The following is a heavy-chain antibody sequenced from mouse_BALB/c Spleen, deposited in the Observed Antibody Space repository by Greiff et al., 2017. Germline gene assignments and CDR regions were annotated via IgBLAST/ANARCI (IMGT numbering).Heavy chain of an antibody. J-gene: IGHJ4*01. CDR3: ARDDDYDGDYYAMDY. Sequence: EVQRVESGGGLVKPGGSLKLSCAASGFTFSSYAMSWVRQTPEKRLEWVASISSGGSTYYPDSVKGRFTISRDNARNILYLQMSSLRSEDTAMYYCARDDDYDGDYYAMDYWGQGTSVTVSS. CDR2: ISSGGST. V-gene: IGHV5-6-5*01. CDR1: GFTFSSYA. D-gene: IGHD2-4*01.